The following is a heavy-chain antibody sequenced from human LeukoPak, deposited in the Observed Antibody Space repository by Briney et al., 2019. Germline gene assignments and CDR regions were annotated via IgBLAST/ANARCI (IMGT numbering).Heavy chain of an antibody. V-gene: IGHV4-34*01. CDR3: AGGKTYYYDSSGYSHDY. CDR1: GGSFSGYY. Sequence: SETLSLTCAVYGGSFSGYYWSWIRQPPGKGLEWIGEINHRGSTNYNPSLKSRVTISVDTSKNQFSLKLSSVTAADTAVYYCAGGKTYYYDSSGYSHDYWGQGTLVTVSS. J-gene: IGHJ4*02. D-gene: IGHD3-22*01. CDR2: INHRGST.